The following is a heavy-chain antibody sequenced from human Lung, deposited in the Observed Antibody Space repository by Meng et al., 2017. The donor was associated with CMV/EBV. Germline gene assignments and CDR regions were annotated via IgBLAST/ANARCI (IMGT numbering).Heavy chain of an antibody. CDR1: GGSISSYY. Sequence: SETLSLTCTVAGGSISSYYWSWIRQPPGKGLEWTGYIYYSGSPNSNPSLKSRVTITVDTSKNQFSLKLSSVTAADTAVYYCARPGAAAETEGFDLWGHGTLVTVSS. CDR3: ARPGAAAETEGFDL. J-gene: IGHJ2*01. CDR2: IYYSGSP. V-gene: IGHV4-59*08. D-gene: IGHD6-13*01.